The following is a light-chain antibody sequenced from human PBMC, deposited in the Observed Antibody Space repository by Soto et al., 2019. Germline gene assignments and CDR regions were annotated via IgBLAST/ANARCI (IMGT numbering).Light chain of an antibody. J-gene: IGLJ1*01. V-gene: IGLV1-40*01. CDR1: SSNIGAGYD. CDR3: QSYDSSRSGYV. CDR2: GNS. Sequence: QSVLTQPPSVSGAPGQRVTISCTGSSSNIGAGYDVHWYQQLPGTAPKLLSYGNSNRPSGVPDRFSGSKSGTSASLAITGLQAEDEADYYCQSYDSSRSGYVFGTGTKLTVL.